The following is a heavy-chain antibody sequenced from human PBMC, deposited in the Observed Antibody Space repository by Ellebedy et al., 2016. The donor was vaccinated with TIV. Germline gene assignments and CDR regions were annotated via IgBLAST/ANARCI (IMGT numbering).Heavy chain of an antibody. J-gene: IGHJ5*02. D-gene: IGHD2-2*01. CDR2: ISSSGSSV. V-gene: IGHV3-11*01. CDR3: ARDTRFIDHQHNWFDP. Sequence: GGSLRLSCAASGFTFSDYYMIWIRQAPGKGLEWVSYISSSGSSVYYADSVKGRFTISRDNAKNSRYLQINTLRAEDTAVYYCARDTRFIDHQHNWFDPWGQGTLVTVSS. CDR1: GFTFSDYY.